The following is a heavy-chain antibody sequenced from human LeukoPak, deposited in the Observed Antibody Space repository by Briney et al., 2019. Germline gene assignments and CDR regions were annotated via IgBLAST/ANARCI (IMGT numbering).Heavy chain of an antibody. J-gene: IGHJ6*04. CDR1: GFTFSGYA. D-gene: IGHD3-10*02. CDR3: AELGITMIGGV. CDR2: ISWDGGST. V-gene: IGHV3-43D*03. Sequence: GGSLRLSCAASGFTFSGYAMHWVRQAPGKGLEWVSLISWDGGSTYYADSVKGRFTISRDNAKNSLYLQMNSLRAEDTAVYYCAELGITMIGGVWGKGTTVTISS.